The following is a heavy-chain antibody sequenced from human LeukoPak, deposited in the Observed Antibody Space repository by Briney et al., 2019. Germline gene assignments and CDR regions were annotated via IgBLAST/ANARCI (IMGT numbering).Heavy chain of an antibody. Sequence: SQTLSLTCAISGDSVSSNSAAWNWIRQSPARGLEWLGRTFYRSKWYNDYATSVKSRISINPDTSKNQFSLQLNSVTPEDTAVYYCARDLAGDESYYYYMDVWGKGTTVTVSS. CDR3: ARDLAGDESYYYYMDV. D-gene: IGHD6-13*01. V-gene: IGHV6-1*01. CDR1: GDSVSSNSAA. CDR2: TFYRSKWYN. J-gene: IGHJ6*03.